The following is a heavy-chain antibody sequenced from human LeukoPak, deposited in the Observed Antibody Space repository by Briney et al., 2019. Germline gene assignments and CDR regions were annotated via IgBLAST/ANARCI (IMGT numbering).Heavy chain of an antibody. CDR2: IYYSGST. J-gene: IGHJ4*02. CDR1: GGSISSGGYY. CDR3: ARKRFDSSGYYYVDY. Sequence: SETLPLTCTVSGGSISSGGYYWSWIRQHPGKGLEWIGYIYYSGSTYYNPSLKSRVTISVDTSKNQFSLKLSSVTAADTAVYYCARKRFDSSGYYYVDYWGQGTLVTVSS. D-gene: IGHD3-22*01. V-gene: IGHV4-31*03.